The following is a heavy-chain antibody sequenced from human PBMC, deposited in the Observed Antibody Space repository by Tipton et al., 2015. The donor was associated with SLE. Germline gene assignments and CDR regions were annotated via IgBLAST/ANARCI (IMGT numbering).Heavy chain of an antibody. V-gene: IGHV3-9*01. J-gene: IGHJ3*02. CDR2: ISWNSGSI. CDR1: GFTFDDYA. CDR3: AKDIGWELTDAFDI. Sequence: QLVQSGGGLVQPGRSLRLSCAASGFTFDDYAMHWVRQAPGKGLEWVSGISWNSGSIGYADSVKGRFTISRDNAKNSLYLQMNSLRAEDTALYYCAKDIGWELTDAFDIWGQGTMVTVSS. D-gene: IGHD1-26*01.